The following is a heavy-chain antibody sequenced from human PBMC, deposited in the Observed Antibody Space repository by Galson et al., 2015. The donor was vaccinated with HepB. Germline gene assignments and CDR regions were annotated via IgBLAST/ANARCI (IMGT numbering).Heavy chain of an antibody. CDR3: ARALNYWYFDL. CDR2: ISASGDGT. J-gene: IGHJ2*01. V-gene: IGHV3-23*01. CDR1: GITLSSYD. Sequence: SLRLSCAASGITLSSYDMSWVRQAPGKRLEWVSAISASGDGTTYADSVKGRFTVSRDISKNTLYLQMNSLRAEDTAVYYCARALNYWYFDLWGRGTLVTVSS.